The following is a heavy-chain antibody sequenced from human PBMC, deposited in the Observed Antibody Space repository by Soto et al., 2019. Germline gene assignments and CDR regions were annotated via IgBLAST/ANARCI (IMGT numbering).Heavy chain of an antibody. Sequence: PSETLSLTCTVSGASITTGNYYWGWIRQPPGKGLQWIGSSSYTGNTYFNPSLRSRVTISVDTSKNQFSLKLSSVTAADTAVYYCARVGSSIATRPFDYWGQGTLVTVSS. CDR1: GASITTGNYY. V-gene: IGHV4-39*07. CDR3: ARVGSSIATRPFDY. J-gene: IGHJ4*02. D-gene: IGHD6-6*01. CDR2: SSYTGNT.